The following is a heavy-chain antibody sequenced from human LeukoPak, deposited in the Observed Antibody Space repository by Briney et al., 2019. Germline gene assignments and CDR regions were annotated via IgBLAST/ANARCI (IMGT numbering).Heavy chain of an antibody. Sequence: SSETLSLTCAVSGGSISSSNWWSWVRQPPGKGLEWVGEIYHSGSTNYNPSLKSRVTISVDKSKNQFSLKLSSVTAADTAVYYCARASIVGATTLDYFDYWGQGTLVTVSS. CDR2: IYHSGST. CDR1: GGSISSSNW. V-gene: IGHV4-4*02. D-gene: IGHD1-26*01. CDR3: ARASIVGATTLDYFDY. J-gene: IGHJ4*02.